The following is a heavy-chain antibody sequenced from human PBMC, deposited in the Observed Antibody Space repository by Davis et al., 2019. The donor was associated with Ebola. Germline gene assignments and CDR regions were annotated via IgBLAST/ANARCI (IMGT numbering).Heavy chain of an antibody. V-gene: IGHV3-11*06. J-gene: IGHJ6*02. CDR3: AREPPYYDFWSGYPHYYYGMDV. CDR2: ISSSSSYT. D-gene: IGHD3-3*01. CDR1: GFTFSDHY. Sequence: GESLKISCAASGFTFSDHYMSWFCHASGKGLEWVSYISSSSSYTNYADSVTGRFTISRDNAKNSLYLQMNSLRAEDTAVYYCAREPPYYDFWSGYPHYYYGMDVWGQGTTVTVSS.